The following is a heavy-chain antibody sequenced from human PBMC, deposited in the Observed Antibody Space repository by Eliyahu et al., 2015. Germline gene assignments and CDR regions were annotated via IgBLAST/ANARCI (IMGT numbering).Heavy chain of an antibody. CDR2: IYPGDSDT. CDR1: GXSFTNYW. CDR3: ARQQYFDY. D-gene: IGHD2/OR15-2a*01. Sequence: EVQLVQSGAEVKKPGESXKIXCXGSGXSFTNYWIGWVRQMPGKGLEWMGIIYPGDSDTRYSPSFQGQVTISADRAISTAYLQWSSLKASDTAIYYCARQQYFDYWGQGTLVTVSS. J-gene: IGHJ4*02. V-gene: IGHV5-51*01.